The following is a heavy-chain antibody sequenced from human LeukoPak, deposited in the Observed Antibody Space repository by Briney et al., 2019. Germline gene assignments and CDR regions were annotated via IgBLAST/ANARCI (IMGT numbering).Heavy chain of an antibody. D-gene: IGHD1-7*01. CDR2: ISYDGSNK. Sequence: GGSLRLSCAASGFTFSSYAMHWVRQAPGKGLEWVAVISYDGSNKYYADSVKGRFTISRDNSKNTLYLQMNSLRAEDTAVYYCARDRLFGNLPDYWGQGTLVIVSS. V-gene: IGHV3-30*04. J-gene: IGHJ4*02. CDR1: GFTFSSYA. CDR3: ARDRLFGNLPDY.